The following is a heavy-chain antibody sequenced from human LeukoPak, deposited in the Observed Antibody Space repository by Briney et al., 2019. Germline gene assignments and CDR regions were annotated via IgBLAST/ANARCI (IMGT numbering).Heavy chain of an antibody. CDR1: GYTFTSYD. CDR3: ARGRYCSGGSCRTGVITTRGDY. J-gene: IGHJ4*02. CDR2: MNPNGGNT. D-gene: IGHD2-15*01. V-gene: IGHV1-8*01. Sequence: ASVKVSCKASGYTFTSYDINWVRQATGQGLEWMGWMNPNGGNTGYAQKFQGRVTMTRNTSISTAYMELSSLRSEDTAVYYCARGRYCSGGSCRTGVITTRGDYWGQGTLVTVSS.